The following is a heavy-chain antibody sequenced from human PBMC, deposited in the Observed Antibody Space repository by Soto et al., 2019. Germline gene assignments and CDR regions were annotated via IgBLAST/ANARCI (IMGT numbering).Heavy chain of an antibody. Sequence: GGSLRLSCVASGLRFTSYGMSWVRQAPGRGLEWVSSITSGSGVTFYADSVKGRFTISRDNAKNSLHLQMNSLRAEDTAVYYCTTYTGTYRDYWGLGPLVTVSS. J-gene: IGHJ4*02. CDR2: ITSGSGVT. CDR1: GLRFTSYG. V-gene: IGHV3-21*01. CDR3: TTYTGTYRDY. D-gene: IGHD1-26*01.